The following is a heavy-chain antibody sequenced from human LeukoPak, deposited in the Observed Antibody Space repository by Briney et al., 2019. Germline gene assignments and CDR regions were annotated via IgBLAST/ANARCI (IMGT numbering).Heavy chain of an antibody. D-gene: IGHD3-10*01. CDR1: GFAVINAW. V-gene: IGHV3-15*01. CDR2: IKSQPEGGTT. Sequence: GGSLRLSCAASGFAVINAWMTWFRQAPGKGLEWVGRIKSQPEGGTTDYAAPVKGRFTISRDSSKNTLFLQMNRLGVEDTAIYYCARDSHYASGRLDQWCQGTLVTVSS. CDR3: ARDSHYASGRLDQ. J-gene: IGHJ5*02.